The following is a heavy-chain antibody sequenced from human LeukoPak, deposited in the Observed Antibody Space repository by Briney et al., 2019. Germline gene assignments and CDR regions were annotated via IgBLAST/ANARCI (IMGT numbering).Heavy chain of an antibody. CDR2: ISGDGGST. Sequence: PGGSLRLSCAASGFTFDDYAMHWVRQAPGKGLEWVSLISGDGGSTYYADSVRGRFTISRDNSKNSLYLQMNSLRTEDTALYYCAKWDSSGYYDHYNWFDPWGQGTLVTVSS. D-gene: IGHD3-22*01. J-gene: IGHJ5*02. CDR1: GFTFDDYA. V-gene: IGHV3-43*02. CDR3: AKWDSSGYYDHYNWFDP.